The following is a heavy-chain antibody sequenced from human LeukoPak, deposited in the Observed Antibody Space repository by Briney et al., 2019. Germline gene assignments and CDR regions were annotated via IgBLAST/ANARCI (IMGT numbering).Heavy chain of an antibody. CDR1: GFTFTTYT. CDR3: AREYSSSSGRAFDI. CDR2: ISSSSSAI. D-gene: IGHD6-6*01. V-gene: IGHV3-48*01. J-gene: IGHJ3*02. Sequence: GGSLRLSCAASGFTFTTYTMNWVRQTPGKGLEWVTFISSSSSAIYYADSVKGRFTISRDNAKNSLFLQMNSLRAEDTAVYYCAREYSSSSGRAFDIWGQGTMVTVSS.